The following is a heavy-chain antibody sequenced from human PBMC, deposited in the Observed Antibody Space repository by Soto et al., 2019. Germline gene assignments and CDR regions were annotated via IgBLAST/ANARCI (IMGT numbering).Heavy chain of an antibody. Sequence: QVQLVESGGGVVQPGRSLRLSCAASGFTFSSYAMHWVRQAPGKGLEWVAVISYDGSNKYYADSVKGRFTISRDNSKNTLYLQMNSLRAEDTAVYYCARGGRDGGEDYWGQGTLVTVSS. V-gene: IGHV3-30-3*01. J-gene: IGHJ4*02. CDR2: ISYDGSNK. D-gene: IGHD3-16*01. CDR1: GFTFSSYA. CDR3: ARGGRDGGEDY.